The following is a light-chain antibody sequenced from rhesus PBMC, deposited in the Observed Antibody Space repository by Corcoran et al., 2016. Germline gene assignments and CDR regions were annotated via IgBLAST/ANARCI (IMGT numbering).Light chain of an antibody. CDR2: EAS. CDR1: QGISNY. CDR3: QHYYSTPWT. Sequence: DIQMTQSPSSLSASVGDTVTITCRASQGISNYLAWYQQKPGETPKLLIYEASSLQSGIPSRFSGSGSGTDCTLTSSSLQPEDFATYYCQHYYSTPWTFGQGTKVEIK. J-gene: IGKJ1*01. V-gene: IGKV1-25*01.